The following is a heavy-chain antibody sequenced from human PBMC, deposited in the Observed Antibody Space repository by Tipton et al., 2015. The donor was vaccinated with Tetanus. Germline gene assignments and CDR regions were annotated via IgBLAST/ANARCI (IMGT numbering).Heavy chain of an antibody. J-gene: IGHJ4*02. Sequence: QVQLVQSGGELKKPGASVRVSCQASGYTFTNYGISWVRQAPGQGLEWMGWISAYNGDTNYAQEVQGRVTMTTDTSTSTAYTELSSLTSEDTAVYYCAIGFYYFDYWGQGTLVTVSS. CDR3: AIGFYYFDY. V-gene: IGHV1-18*04. CDR1: GYTFTNYG. D-gene: IGHD2-2*03. CDR2: ISAYNGDT.